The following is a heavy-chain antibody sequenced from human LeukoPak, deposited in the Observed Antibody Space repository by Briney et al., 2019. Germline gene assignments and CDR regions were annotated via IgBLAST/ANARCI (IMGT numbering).Heavy chain of an antibody. CDR2: IGISSGNT. V-gene: IGHV3-48*01. CDR3: ARDHRYAFDN. D-gene: IGHD5-12*01. J-gene: IGHJ4*01. Sequence: PGESLRLSCAASGFTFSGYAMYWVRQAPGKGLEWISYIGISSGNTKYADSVKGRFTISRDKARNSLYLQMNSLRVEDTAVYYCARDHRYAFDNWGHGTLVTVSS. CDR1: GFTFSGYA.